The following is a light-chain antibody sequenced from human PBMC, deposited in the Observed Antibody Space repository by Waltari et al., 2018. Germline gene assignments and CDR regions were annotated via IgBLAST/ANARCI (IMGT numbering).Light chain of an antibody. Sequence: SSELTQDPAVSVALGQTVRITCQGDSLQNFDAGWFQQKPGQAPVLVVYGKSSRPSGIPDRFSGSSSGNTAYLIITGAQAEDEAVYYCDSRDNSGDHVLFGGGTKLTVL. CDR2: GKS. CDR3: DSRDNSGDHVL. CDR1: SLQNFD. V-gene: IGLV3-19*01. J-gene: IGLJ3*02.